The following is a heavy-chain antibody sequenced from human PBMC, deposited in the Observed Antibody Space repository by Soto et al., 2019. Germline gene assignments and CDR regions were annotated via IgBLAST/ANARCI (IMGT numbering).Heavy chain of an antibody. J-gene: IGHJ4*02. D-gene: IGHD5-18*01. CDR1: GYTFTNYY. V-gene: IGHV1-46*01. CDR3: AKETKESYYFDY. Sequence: ASVKVSCKASGYTFTNYYLHWVRQAPGQGLEWLGIIYPSGGRTGYSQRFQGRVTVTRDTSTNTVYMELTNLRSDDTAVYYCAKETKESYYFDYWGPGTLVTVSS. CDR2: IYPSGGRT.